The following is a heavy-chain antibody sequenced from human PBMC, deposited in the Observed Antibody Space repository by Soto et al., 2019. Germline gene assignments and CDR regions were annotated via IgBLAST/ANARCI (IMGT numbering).Heavy chain of an antibody. V-gene: IGHV1-2*02. CDR3: ARDVDGYQLPYYYYYYGMDV. J-gene: IGHJ6*02. Sequence: ASVKVSCKASGYTFTGYYMHWVRQAPGQGLEWMGWINPNSGGTNYAQKFQGRVTISRDNAKNSLYLQMNSLRAEDTAVYYCARDVDGYQLPYYYYYYGMDVWGQGTTVTVSS. CDR1: GYTFTGYY. D-gene: IGHD2-2*01. CDR2: INPNSGGT.